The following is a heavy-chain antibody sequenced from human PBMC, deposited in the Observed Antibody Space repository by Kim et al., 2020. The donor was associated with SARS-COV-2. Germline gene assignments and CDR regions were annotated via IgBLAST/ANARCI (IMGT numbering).Heavy chain of an antibody. Sequence: GGSLRLSCAASGFTFSSYWMHWVRQAPGKGLVWVSRINSDGSSTSYADSVKGRFTISRDNAKNTLYLQMKSLRAEDTAVYYCARDATAYYDFWSGYYYYYYGMDVWGQGTTVTVSS. CDR3: ARDATAYYDFWSGYYYYYYGMDV. D-gene: IGHD3-3*01. J-gene: IGHJ6*02. V-gene: IGHV3-74*01. CDR1: GFTFSSYW. CDR2: INSDGSST.